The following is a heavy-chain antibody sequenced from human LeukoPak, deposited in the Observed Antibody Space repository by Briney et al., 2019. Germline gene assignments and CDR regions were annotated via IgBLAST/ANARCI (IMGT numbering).Heavy chain of an antibody. CDR1: GGSISSGGYY. CDR2: IYHSGST. V-gene: IGHV4-30-2*01. J-gene: IGHJ4*02. D-gene: IGHD6-13*01. CDR3: ARGVLYSSYFDY. Sequence: PSQTLSLTCTVSGGSISSGGYYWSWIRQPPGKGLEWIGYIYHSGSTYYNPSLKSRVTISVDRSKNQFSLKLSSVTAADTAVYYCARGVLYSSYFDYWGQGTLVTVSS.